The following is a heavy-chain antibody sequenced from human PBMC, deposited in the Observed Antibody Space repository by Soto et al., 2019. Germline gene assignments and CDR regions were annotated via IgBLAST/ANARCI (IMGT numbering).Heavy chain of an antibody. CDR2: MYYSGST. Sequence: SETLSLTCTVSGGSISSYCCSWIRQSPGKGLEWIGYMYYSGSTNYNPSLKGRVTMSVDTSKNQFSLKLTSVTAADTAVYYCARDQRASGSHRFDPWGQGTLVTVSS. CDR3: ARDQRASGSHRFDP. J-gene: IGHJ5*02. V-gene: IGHV4-59*01. D-gene: IGHD3-10*01. CDR1: GGSISSYC.